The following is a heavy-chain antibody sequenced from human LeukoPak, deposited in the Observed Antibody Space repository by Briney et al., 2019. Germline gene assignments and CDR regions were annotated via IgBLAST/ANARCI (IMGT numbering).Heavy chain of an antibody. J-gene: IGHJ4*02. CDR2: VDHSRST. D-gene: IGHD4-17*01. CDR3: ARGRGNEYGDYDY. Sequence: PSETLSLTCAVYGGSFSGYSWSWIRQPLGKGLEWIGEVDHSRSTNYNPSLKSRVTVSVETSKNQFSLKLNSVTAADTAVYYCARGRGNEYGDYDYWGQGTLVTVSS. CDR1: GGSFSGYS. V-gene: IGHV4-34*01.